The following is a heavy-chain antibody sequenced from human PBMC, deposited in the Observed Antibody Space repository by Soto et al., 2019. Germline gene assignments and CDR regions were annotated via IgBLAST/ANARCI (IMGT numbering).Heavy chain of an antibody. J-gene: IGHJ4*02. D-gene: IGHD1-1*01. V-gene: IGHV1-18*01. CDR1: GYSVASYA. CDR3: ARDPGNDEAIDY. Sequence: DSGWVACKASGYSVASYAISWMRQAPGQGLEWMGWISAYNGNTNYAQKLQGRVTMTTDTSTSTAYMELRSLRAEDTAVYYCARDPGNDEAIDYWGQGTLLTVYS. CDR2: ISAYNGNT.